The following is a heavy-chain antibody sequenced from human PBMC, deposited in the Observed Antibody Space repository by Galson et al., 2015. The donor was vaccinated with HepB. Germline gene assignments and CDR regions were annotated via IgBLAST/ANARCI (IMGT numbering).Heavy chain of an antibody. CDR1: GYTFTGYY. CDR2: INPNSGGT. J-gene: IGHJ5*02. CDR3: ARTTVTQSRWFDP. Sequence: QSGAEVKKPGESLKVSCKASGYTFTGYYMHWVRQAPGQGLEWMGRINPNSGGTNYAQKFQGRVTMTRDTSISTAYMELSRLRSDDTAVYYCARTTVTQSRWFDPWGQGTLVTVSS. V-gene: IGHV1-2*06. D-gene: IGHD4-17*01.